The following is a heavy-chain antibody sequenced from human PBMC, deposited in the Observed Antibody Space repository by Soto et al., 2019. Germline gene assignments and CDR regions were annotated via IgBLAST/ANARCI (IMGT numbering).Heavy chain of an antibody. D-gene: IGHD3-22*01. J-gene: IGHJ3*02. CDR2: IIPIFGTA. V-gene: IGHV1-69*01. CDR3: ARAAYYYDSSGYYRGDAFDI. CDR1: GGTFSSYA. Sequence: QVQLVQSGAEVKKPGSSVKVSCTASGGTFSSYAISWVRQAPGQGLEWMGGIIPIFGTANYAQKFQGRVTITADESTSTAYMELSSLRSEDTAVYYCARAAYYYDSSGYYRGDAFDIWGQGTMVTVSS.